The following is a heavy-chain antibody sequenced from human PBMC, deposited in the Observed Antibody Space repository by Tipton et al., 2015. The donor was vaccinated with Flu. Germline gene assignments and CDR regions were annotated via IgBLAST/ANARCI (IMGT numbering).Heavy chain of an antibody. CDR1: GGSFSGYY. J-gene: IGHJ6*02. V-gene: IGHV4-34*01. Sequence: TLSLTCAVYGGSFSGYYWSWIRQPPGKGLEWIGEINHSGSTNYNPSLKSRVTISVDTSKNQFSLKLSSVTAADTAVYYCAGGHYYYGMDVWGQGTTVPVSS. CDR2: INHSGST. CDR3: AGGHYYYGMDV.